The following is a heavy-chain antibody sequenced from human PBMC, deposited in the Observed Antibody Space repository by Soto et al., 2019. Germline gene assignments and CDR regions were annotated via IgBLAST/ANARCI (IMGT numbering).Heavy chain of an antibody. Sequence: SETLSLTCTVSGGSIYRSGYYWGWIRQPPGRGLEWIGNIDYNGVTYSNPSLKSRVTISRDTSKNQFSLKLTSVTAADTALYYCGKVLVGATAHTDSDSWGPGPLATAS. CDR3: GKVLVGATAHTDSDS. D-gene: IGHD2-15*01. CDR1: GGSIYRSGYY. J-gene: IGHJ4*02. CDR2: IDYNGVT. V-gene: IGHV4-39*01.